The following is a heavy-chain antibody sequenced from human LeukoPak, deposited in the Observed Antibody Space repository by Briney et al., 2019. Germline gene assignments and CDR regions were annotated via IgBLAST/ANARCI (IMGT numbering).Heavy chain of an antibody. D-gene: IGHD3-10*01. Sequence: SETLSLTCTVSGGSIGNDGYYWNWLRQHPGRGLEWIAFIYYSGAASYNPSLKSRVTISVDTSTNQFSLKLASVTAADTAVCFCARGRYYGFSGDSWGQGTLVTVSS. V-gene: IGHV4-31*03. CDR3: ARGRYYGFSGDS. CDR1: GGSIGNDGYY. CDR2: IYYSGAA. J-gene: IGHJ4*02.